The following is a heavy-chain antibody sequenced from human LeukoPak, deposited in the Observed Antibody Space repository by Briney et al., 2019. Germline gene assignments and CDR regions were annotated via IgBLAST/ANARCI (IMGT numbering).Heavy chain of an antibody. CDR1: GFTFRGFL. D-gene: IGHD4-11*01. V-gene: IGHV3-7*03. Sequence: PGGSLRLSCAASGFTFRGFLMSWVRQTPGKGLEWVANIKQDESEKYYADAVKGRFTISRDSTKNSLYLQMNSLRTEDTALYYCARAPYGNYGTLDYWGQGTLVTVSS. J-gene: IGHJ4*02. CDR3: ARAPYGNYGTLDY. CDR2: IKQDESEK.